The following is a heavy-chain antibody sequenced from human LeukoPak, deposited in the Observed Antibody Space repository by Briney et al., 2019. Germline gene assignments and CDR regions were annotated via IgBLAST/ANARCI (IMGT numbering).Heavy chain of an antibody. CDR3: ARGIAAAGDY. D-gene: IGHD6-13*01. J-gene: IGHJ4*02. V-gene: IGHV4-34*01. Sequence: RPSETLSLTCAVYGGSFSDYYWSWIRQPPGKGLEWIGEINHSGSTNYNPSLKSRVTISVDTSKNQFSLKLSSVTAADTAVYYCARGIAAAGDYWGQGTLVTVSS. CDR1: GGSFSDYY. CDR2: INHSGST.